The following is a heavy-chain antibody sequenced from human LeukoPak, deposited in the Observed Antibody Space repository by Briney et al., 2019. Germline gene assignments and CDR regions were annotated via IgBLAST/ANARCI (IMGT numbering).Heavy chain of an antibody. CDR1: GGTFSSYA. D-gene: IGHD3-10*01. CDR2: IIPIFGTA. Sequence: SMKVSCKASGGTFSSYAISWVRQAPGQGLEWMGGIIPIFGTANYAQKFQGRVTITADESTSTAYMELSSLRSEDTAVHYCARMGRVLHGVYYYYYYMDVWGKGTTVTVSS. J-gene: IGHJ6*03. V-gene: IGHV1-69*13. CDR3: ARMGRVLHGVYYYYYYMDV.